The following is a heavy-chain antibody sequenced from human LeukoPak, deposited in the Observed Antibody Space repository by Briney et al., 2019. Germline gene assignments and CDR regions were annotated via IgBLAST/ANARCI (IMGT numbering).Heavy chain of an antibody. CDR2: IYYSGST. D-gene: IGHD3-22*01. J-gene: IGHJ5*02. V-gene: IGHV4-39*01. Sequence: PSETLSLTCTVSGGSISSSSYYWGWIRRPPGKGLEWIGNIYYSGSTYYNPSLKSRVTISVDTSKNQLSLRQSSVTAADTAVYYCARQRGYHYDSATNRFSDLWGQGTRVTVSS. CDR1: GGSISSSSYY. CDR3: ARQRGYHYDSATNRFSDL.